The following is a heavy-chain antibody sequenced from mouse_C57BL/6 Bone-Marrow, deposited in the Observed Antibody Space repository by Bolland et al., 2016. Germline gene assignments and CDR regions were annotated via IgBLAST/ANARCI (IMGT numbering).Heavy chain of an antibody. D-gene: IGHD2-4*01. J-gene: IGHJ3*01. Sequence: KANGYTTEYSASVKGRFNISRDNSQSILYLQMNALRAEDSATYYCARYDYETWFAYWGQGTLV. CDR2: KANGYTT. V-gene: IGHV7-3*01. CDR3: ARYDYETWFAY.